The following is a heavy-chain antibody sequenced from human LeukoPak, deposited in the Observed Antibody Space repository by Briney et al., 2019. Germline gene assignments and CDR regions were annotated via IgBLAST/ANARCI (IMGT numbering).Heavy chain of an antibody. V-gene: IGHV4-59*01. CDR2: IYYSGST. CDR3: ARVPNEWGSYRPLYYFDH. J-gene: IGHJ4*02. D-gene: IGHD3-16*02. Sequence: SETLSLTCTVSGGSISSYYWSWIRQPPGKGLEWIGYIYYSGSTNYNPSLKSRVTISVDTSKNQFSLKLSSVTAADTAVYYCARVPNEWGSYRPLYYFDHWGQGTLVTVSS. CDR1: GGSISSYY.